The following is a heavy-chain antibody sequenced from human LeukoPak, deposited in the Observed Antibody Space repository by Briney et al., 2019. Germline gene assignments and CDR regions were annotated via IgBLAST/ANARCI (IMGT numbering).Heavy chain of an antibody. D-gene: IGHD6-13*01. CDR3: ARSAPAAAGTGPMDV. Sequence: GGSLRLSCAASGFTVSSNYMSWVRQAPGKGLEWVSSISSSSTSTNYADSVKGRFTISRDNAKNSLYLQMNSLRAEDTTVYYCARSAPAAAGTGPMDVWGKGTTVTVSS. CDR2: ISSSSTST. CDR1: GFTVSSNY. V-gene: IGHV3-21*01. J-gene: IGHJ6*03.